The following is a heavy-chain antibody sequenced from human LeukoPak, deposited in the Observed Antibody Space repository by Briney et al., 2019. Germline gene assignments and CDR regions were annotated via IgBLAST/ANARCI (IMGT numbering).Heavy chain of an antibody. CDR2: ISAYNGNT. J-gene: IGHJ4*02. D-gene: IGHD3-16*02. CDR1: GYIFTSYG. Sequence: GASVKVSCKASGYIFTSYGISWVRQAPGQGLEWMGWISAYNGNTNYAQKFQGRVTMTRDTSISTAYMELSRLRSDDTAVYYCARDRQSYYDYVWGSYRRYYFDYWGQGTLVTVSS. V-gene: IGHV1-18*01. CDR3: ARDRQSYYDYVWGSYRRYYFDY.